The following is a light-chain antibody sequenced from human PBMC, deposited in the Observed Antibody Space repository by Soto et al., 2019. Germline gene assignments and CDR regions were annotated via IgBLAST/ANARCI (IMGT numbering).Light chain of an antibody. CDR3: QKYNSAPRT. V-gene: IGKV1-27*01. Sequence: DIQMTQSPSSLSASVGDRVTITCRASQGISNYLAWYQQKPGKVPKLLIYAASTLQSGVPSRFSGSGSGTDFTLTISGRQPEDVETYYCQKYNSAPRTFVPGTNVDIK. CDR1: QGISNY. J-gene: IGKJ3*01. CDR2: AAS.